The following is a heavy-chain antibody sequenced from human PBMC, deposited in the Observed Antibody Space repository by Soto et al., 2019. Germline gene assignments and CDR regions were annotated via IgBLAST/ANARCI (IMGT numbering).Heavy chain of an antibody. CDR3: ASALYCSGGSCSFDP. Sequence: PSETLSLTCTVSGGSVSSGNYYWSWIRQPPGKGLEWIGFIYYTGSTSYNPSLKSRVTISIDTSKNQFSLKLTSVTAADTAVYYCASALYCSGGSCSFDPWGQGTRVTVS. CDR2: IYYTGST. J-gene: IGHJ5*02. CDR1: GGSVSSGNYY. V-gene: IGHV4-61*01. D-gene: IGHD2-15*01.